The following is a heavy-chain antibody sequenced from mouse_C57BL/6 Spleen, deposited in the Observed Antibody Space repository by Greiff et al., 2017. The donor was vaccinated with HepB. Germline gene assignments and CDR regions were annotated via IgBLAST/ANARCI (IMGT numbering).Heavy chain of an antibody. V-gene: IGHV1-69*01. Sequence: QVQLKQPGSELVMPGASVKLSCKASGYTFTSYWMHWVKQRPGQGLEWIGEIDPSDSYTNYNQKFKGKSTLTVDKSSSTAYMQLSSLTSEDSAVYYCARVDGYFYAMDYWGQGTSVTVSS. CDR1: GYTFTSYW. D-gene: IGHD2-3*01. J-gene: IGHJ4*01. CDR3: ARVDGYFYAMDY. CDR2: IDPSDSYT.